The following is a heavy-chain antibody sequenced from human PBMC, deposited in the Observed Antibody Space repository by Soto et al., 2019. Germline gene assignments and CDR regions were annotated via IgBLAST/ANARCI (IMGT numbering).Heavy chain of an antibody. Sequence: GESLKISCKGSGYSFTSYWIGWVRQMPGKGLEWMGIIYPGDSDTRYSPSFQGQVTISADKSISTAYLQWSSLKASDTAMYYCATSSGSQWLDLDAFDIWGQGTMVTVSS. D-gene: IGHD6-19*01. J-gene: IGHJ3*02. V-gene: IGHV5-51*01. CDR2: IYPGDSDT. CDR3: ATSSGSQWLDLDAFDI. CDR1: GYSFTSYW.